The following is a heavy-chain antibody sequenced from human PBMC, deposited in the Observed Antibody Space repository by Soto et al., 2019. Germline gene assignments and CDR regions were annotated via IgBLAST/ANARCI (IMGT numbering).Heavy chain of an antibody. CDR2: ISGSGGST. J-gene: IGHJ3*02. V-gene: IGHV3-23*01. CDR1: GFTFSSYA. Sequence: GGSLRLSCAASGFTFSSYAMSWVRQAPGKGVEWVSAISGSGGSTYYADSVKGRFTISRDNSKNTLYLQMNSLRAEDTAVYYCAKDTVIVVVPAATTHDAFDIWGQGTMVTVSS. CDR3: AKDTVIVVVPAATTHDAFDI. D-gene: IGHD2-2*01.